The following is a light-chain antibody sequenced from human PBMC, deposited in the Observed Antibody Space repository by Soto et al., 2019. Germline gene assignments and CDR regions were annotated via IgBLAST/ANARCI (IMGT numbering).Light chain of an antibody. J-gene: IGLJ3*02. Sequence: QLVLTQSSSASASLGSSVKLTCTLSSGHSSYIIAWHQQQPGKAPRYLMKLEGSGSYNKGSGVPDRFSGSSSGADRYLTLSNLQLEDEADYYCETWDSNTLWVFGGGTQLTVL. CDR2: LEGSGSY. V-gene: IGLV4-60*01. CDR3: ETWDSNTLWV. CDR1: SGHSSYI.